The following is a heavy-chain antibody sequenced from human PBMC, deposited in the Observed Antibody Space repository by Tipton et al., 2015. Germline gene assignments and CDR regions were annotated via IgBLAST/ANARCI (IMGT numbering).Heavy chain of an antibody. CDR3: ARDPRHYDFWSAYYARSFFDY. CDR1: GYTFTSNF. J-gene: IGHJ4*02. V-gene: IGHV1-46*01. D-gene: IGHD3-3*01. Sequence: QLVQSGPEVKKPGASVKVSCKASGYTFTSNFMHWVRQAPGQGLEWMGIINPNGGSITYAQKFQGRVTMTRDTSTSTVYMDLSSLTSEDTAGYYCARDPRHYDFWSAYYARSFFDYWGQGTLVTVSS. CDR2: INPNGGSI.